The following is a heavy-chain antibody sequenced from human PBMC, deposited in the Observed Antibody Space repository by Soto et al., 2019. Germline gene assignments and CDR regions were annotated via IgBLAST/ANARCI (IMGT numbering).Heavy chain of an antibody. Sequence: GGSLRLSCAASGFTFSSYSMNWVRQAPGKGLEWVSSISSSSSYIYYADSVKGRFTISRDNAKNSLYLQMNSLRAEDTAVYYCARVHPYIWGSYRQYYFDYWGQGTLVTVSS. CDR3: ARVHPYIWGSYRQYYFDY. J-gene: IGHJ4*02. CDR2: ISSSSSYI. D-gene: IGHD3-16*02. V-gene: IGHV3-21*01. CDR1: GFTFSSYS.